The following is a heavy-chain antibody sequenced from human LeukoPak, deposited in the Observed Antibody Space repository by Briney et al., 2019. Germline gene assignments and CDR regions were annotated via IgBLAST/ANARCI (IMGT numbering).Heavy chain of an antibody. Sequence: SVKVSCKSSGYTVTGYFMHWVRQAPGQGLEWMGWINPNSGATHYARRFQGRGTMTRDTSITTAYVELRRKRSEVTAMSFCSRLSERYYFDYWSQGTLVTVSS. V-gene: IGHV1-2*02. J-gene: IGHJ4*02. CDR2: INPNSGAT. CDR3: SRLSERYYFDY. CDR1: GYTVTGYF.